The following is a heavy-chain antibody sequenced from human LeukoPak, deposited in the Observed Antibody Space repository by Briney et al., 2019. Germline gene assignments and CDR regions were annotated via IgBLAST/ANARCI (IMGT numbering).Heavy chain of an antibody. D-gene: IGHD3-3*01. CDR3: SALEWLSERVDY. CDR2: IYTNGST. V-gene: IGHV4-61*02. Sequence: PSETLSLTCTVSGGSISSGSYYWSWIRQPAGKELEWIGRIYTNGSTNYNPSLKSRVTISVDTSKNQFSLKLSSVTAADTAVYYCSALEWLSERVDYWGQGTLVTVSS. J-gene: IGHJ4*02. CDR1: GGSISSGSYY.